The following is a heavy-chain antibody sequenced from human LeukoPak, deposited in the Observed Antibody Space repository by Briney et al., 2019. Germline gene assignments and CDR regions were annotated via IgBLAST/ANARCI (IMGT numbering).Heavy chain of an antibody. Sequence: SETLSLTCTVSGGSISSYYWSWIRQPPGKGLEWIGYIYYSGSTNYNPSLKSRVTISVDTSKNQFSLKLSSVTAADTAVYYCARDVRNYDSSGYYSTFDYWGQGTLVTVSS. CDR1: GGSISSYY. J-gene: IGHJ4*02. CDR2: IYYSGST. V-gene: IGHV4-59*12. D-gene: IGHD3-22*01. CDR3: ARDVRNYDSSGYYSTFDY.